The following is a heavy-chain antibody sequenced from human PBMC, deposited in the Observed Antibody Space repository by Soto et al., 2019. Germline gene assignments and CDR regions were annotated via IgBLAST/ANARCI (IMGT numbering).Heavy chain of an antibody. CDR3: ARRIAVAATFDY. V-gene: IGHV1-3*01. CDR1: GYTFTSYA. D-gene: IGHD6-19*01. Sequence: QVQLVQSGAEVKKPGASVKVSCKASGYTFTSYAMHWVRQAPGQRLEWMGWINAGNGNTKYLQKFQGRVTITRDTSASTAYMELSSLRSEDTAEYYCARRIAVAATFDYWGQGTLVTVSS. J-gene: IGHJ4*02. CDR2: INAGNGNT.